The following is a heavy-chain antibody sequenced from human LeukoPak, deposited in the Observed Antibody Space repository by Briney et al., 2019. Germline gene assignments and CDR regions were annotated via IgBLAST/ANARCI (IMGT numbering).Heavy chain of an antibody. CDR3: ARERWTVFGVGKYGYYYYMDV. D-gene: IGHD3-3*01. V-gene: IGHV4-39*07. CDR1: GGSSSSGSYY. Sequence: SETLSLTRTVSGGSSSSGSYYRGWIRQPPGKGLEWITNIYSGGSTYYNPSLKSRVTISVDTSKNQFSLKLSSVTAADTAVYYCARERWTVFGVGKYGYYYYMDVWGKGTTVTVSS. CDR2: IYSGGST. J-gene: IGHJ6*03.